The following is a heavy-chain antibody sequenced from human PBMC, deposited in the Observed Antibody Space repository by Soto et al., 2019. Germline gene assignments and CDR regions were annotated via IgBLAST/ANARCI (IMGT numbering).Heavy chain of an antibody. J-gene: IGHJ4*02. V-gene: IGHV3-30*03. CDR3: TTNPVTMIVVVPSSG. Sequence: LRLSCAASGFTFSTYGMHWARQAPGEGLEWVAVISYDGINKYYVDSVKGRFTISRDNSKNTLYLQMNSLRGEDTAVYYCTTNPVTMIVVVPSSGWGQGTLVTVSS. CDR2: ISYDGINK. CDR1: GFTFSTYG. D-gene: IGHD3-22*01.